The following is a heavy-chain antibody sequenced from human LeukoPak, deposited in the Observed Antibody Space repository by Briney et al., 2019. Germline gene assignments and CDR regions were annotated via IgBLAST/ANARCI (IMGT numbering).Heavy chain of an antibody. D-gene: IGHD3-22*01. CDR2: ISASGGST. V-gene: IGHV3-23*01. CDR3: AKSMSYYDSSGYDY. Sequence: PGGSLRLSCAASGFTFSSYAMSWVRQAPGKGLEWVSPISASGGSTYYADSVKGRFTISRDNSKNTLYLQMNSLRAEDTAVYYCAKSMSYYDSSGYDYWGQGTLVTVSS. CDR1: GFTFSSYA. J-gene: IGHJ4*02.